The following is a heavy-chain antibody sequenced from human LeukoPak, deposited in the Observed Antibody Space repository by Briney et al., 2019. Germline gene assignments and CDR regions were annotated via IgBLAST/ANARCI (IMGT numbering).Heavy chain of an antibody. J-gene: IGHJ5*02. CDR2: IWYDGSNK. V-gene: IGHV3-33*01. D-gene: IGHD3-3*02. Sequence: GRSLRLSCAASGFKFRNYGMHWVRQAPGKGLEWVAVIWYDGSNKYYADSVKGRFTISRDNSKNTLHVQMNSLRVEDTAVYYCATSLGESTFETWGQGTLVTVSS. CDR3: ATSLGESTFET. CDR1: GFKFRNYG.